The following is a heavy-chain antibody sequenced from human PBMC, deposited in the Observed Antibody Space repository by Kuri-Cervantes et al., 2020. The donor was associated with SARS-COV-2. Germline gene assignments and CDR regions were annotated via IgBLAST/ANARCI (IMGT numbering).Heavy chain of an antibody. CDR1: GFTFSSYW. CDR2: INSDGSST. CDR3: ARDQSGSYYFGYFDY. D-gene: IGHD1-26*01. Sequence: GESLKISCAASGFTFSSYWMHWVRQAPGKGLVWVSRINSDGSSTSYADSVKGRFTISRDNAKNTLYLQMNSLRAEDTAVYYCARDQSGSYYFGYFDYWGQGTLVTVSS. J-gene: IGHJ4*02. V-gene: IGHV3-74*01.